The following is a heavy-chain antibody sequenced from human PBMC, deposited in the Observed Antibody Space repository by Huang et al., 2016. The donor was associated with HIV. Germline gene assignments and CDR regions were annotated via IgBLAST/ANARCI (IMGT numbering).Heavy chain of an antibody. CDR2: MNPNTGNT. CDR1: GYTFTNYD. Sequence: QVHLVQYGAEVKKPGASVKVSCKASGYTFTNYDINWVRQAPGRGLEWMGWMNPNTGNTGFAQSFQGRVTMTRKTSITTAYMELTSLTSEDTAVYYCARSAYGDLDYWGLGTLVIVSS. V-gene: IGHV1-8*02. D-gene: IGHD4-17*01. J-gene: IGHJ4*02. CDR3: ARSAYGDLDY.